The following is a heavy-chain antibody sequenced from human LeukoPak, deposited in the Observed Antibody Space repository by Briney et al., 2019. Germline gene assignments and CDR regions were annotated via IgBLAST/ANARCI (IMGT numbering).Heavy chain of an antibody. CDR2: ISAYNGNT. CDR3: ARAPGYYGSGSYYKTWLYFDY. V-gene: IGHV1-18*01. Sequence: GASVKVSCKASGYTFTSYGISWVRQAPGQGLEWMGWISAYNGNTNYAQKLQGRVTMTTDTSTSTAYMELRSLRSDDTAVYYCARAPGYYGSGSYYKTWLYFDYWGQGTLVTVSS. J-gene: IGHJ4*02. CDR1: GYTFTSYG. D-gene: IGHD3-10*01.